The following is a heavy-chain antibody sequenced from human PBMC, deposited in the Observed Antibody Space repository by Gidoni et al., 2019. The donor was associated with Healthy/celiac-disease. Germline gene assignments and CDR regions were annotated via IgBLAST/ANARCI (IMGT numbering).Heavy chain of an antibody. D-gene: IGHD3-10*02. CDR2: ISGDGSRT. V-gene: IGHV3-74*01. Sequence: EVQLVESGGGLVQPGGSLRLSCAASGFTFRRFWVHWVRQTPGTGPVWVSRISGDGSRTNYADSVKGRFTISRDSAKNTVYLQMNSLRAEDTAMYYCARSAYVGSIGPDREWFDPWGQGTQVTVPS. CDR3: ARSAYVGSIGPDREWFDP. CDR1: GFTFRRFW. J-gene: IGHJ5*02.